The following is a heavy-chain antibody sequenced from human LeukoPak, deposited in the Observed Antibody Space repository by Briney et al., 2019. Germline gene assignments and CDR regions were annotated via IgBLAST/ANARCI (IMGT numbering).Heavy chain of an antibody. D-gene: IGHD6-13*01. CDR3: AKGNTSSWYIPFDY. CDR2: ISGGGGST. CDR1: GFTFSSYV. J-gene: IGHJ4*02. V-gene: IGHV3-23*01. Sequence: SGGSLRLSCAASGFTFSSYVMSWVRQAPGKGLEWVSVISGGGGSTDYADSVKGRFTISKDISKNTLYLQMNSLRAEDTAVYYCAKGNTSSWYIPFDYWGQGTLVTVSS.